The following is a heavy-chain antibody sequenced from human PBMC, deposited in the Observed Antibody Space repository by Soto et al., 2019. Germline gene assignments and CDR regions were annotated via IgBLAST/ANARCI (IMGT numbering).Heavy chain of an antibody. V-gene: IGHV3-23*01. CDR1: GFTFSSYA. D-gene: IGHD1-26*01. CDR2: ISGSGGST. J-gene: IGHJ4*02. Sequence: GGSLRLSCAASGFTFSSYAMSWVRQAPGKGLEWVSAISGSGGSTYYADSVKGRFTISRDNSKNTLYLQMNSLRAEDTAVYYCAKDQDSGSYYGAVGYWGQGTLVTVSS. CDR3: AKDQDSGSYYGAVGY.